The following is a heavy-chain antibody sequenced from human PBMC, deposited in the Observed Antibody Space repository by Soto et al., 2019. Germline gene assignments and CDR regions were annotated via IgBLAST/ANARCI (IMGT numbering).Heavy chain of an antibody. J-gene: IGHJ2*01. CDR3: ARRDYGGNESYWYFDL. Sequence: QVQLQESGPGLVKPSQTLSLTCTVSGGSISSGGYYWSWIRQHPGKGLDWIGYIYYSGSTYYNPSLKSRVTISVDTSKNQFSLKLSSVTAADTAVYYCARRDYGGNESYWYFDLWGRGTLVTVSS. D-gene: IGHD4-17*01. V-gene: IGHV4-31*03. CDR2: IYYSGST. CDR1: GGSISSGGYY.